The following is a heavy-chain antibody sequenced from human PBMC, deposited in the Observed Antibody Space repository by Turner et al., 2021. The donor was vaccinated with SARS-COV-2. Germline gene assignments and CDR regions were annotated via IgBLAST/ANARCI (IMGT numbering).Heavy chain of an antibody. CDR2: ISYDGINR. J-gene: IGHJ3*02. V-gene: IGHV3-30*18. Sequence: QVQLVESGGHVVQPGRSLRLSCAASGFTFSTYGMHWVRQATGKGLEWVAVISYDGINRYYADSVKGRFTISRDNSKNTLYLQMNSLRAEDTAVYYCAKTSSGSYFDAFDIWGQGTMVTVSS. D-gene: IGHD1-26*01. CDR3: AKTSSGSYFDAFDI. CDR1: GFTFSTYG.